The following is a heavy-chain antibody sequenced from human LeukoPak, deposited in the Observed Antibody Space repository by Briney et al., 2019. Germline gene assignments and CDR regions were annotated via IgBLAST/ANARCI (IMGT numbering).Heavy chain of an antibody. D-gene: IGHD2/OR15-2a*01. V-gene: IGHV4-34*01. J-gene: IGHJ4*02. CDR2: INHSGST. Sequence: PSETLSLTCAVYGGSFSGYYWSWIRQPPGKGLEWIGEINHSGSTNYNPSLKSRVTVSVDTSKNQFSLKLSSVTAADTAVYYCARDSSTSYHFDFWGQGTLVTVSS. CDR1: GGSFSGYY. CDR3: ARDSSTSYHFDF.